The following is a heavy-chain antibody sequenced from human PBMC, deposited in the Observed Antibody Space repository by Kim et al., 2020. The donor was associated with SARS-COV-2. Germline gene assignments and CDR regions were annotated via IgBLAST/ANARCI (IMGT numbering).Heavy chain of an antibody. CDR3: TRHLSGSSWFDY. D-gene: IGHD6-13*01. V-gene: IGHV4-39*01. J-gene: IGHJ4*02. CDR2: T. Sequence: TYNNRSLKSRVTLSVETSKNQFSLKLSSGTAADTAVFYCTRHLSGSSWFDYWGQGTLVTVSS.